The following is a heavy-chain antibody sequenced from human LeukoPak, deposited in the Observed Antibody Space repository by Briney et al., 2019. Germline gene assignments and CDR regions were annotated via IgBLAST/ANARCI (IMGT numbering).Heavy chain of an antibody. CDR2: IKKDGSEK. CDR3: ARGPSRGYSYGYGDN. J-gene: IGHJ4*02. CDR1: GFTFSSYW. V-gene: IGHV3-7*01. D-gene: IGHD5-18*01. Sequence: GGSLRLSCAASGFTFSSYWMNWVRQPPGKGPEWVANIKKDGSEKYYVDSVKGRFTISRDNAKNSVYLQMDSLRAEDTAVYYCARGPSRGYSYGYGDNWGQGTLVTVSS.